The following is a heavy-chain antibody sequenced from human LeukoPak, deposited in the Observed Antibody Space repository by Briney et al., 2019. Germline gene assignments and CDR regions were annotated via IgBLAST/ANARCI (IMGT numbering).Heavy chain of an antibody. Sequence: ASVKVSCKASGYTFTNYAISWVRQAPGQGLEWMGWISGYNGKTNYAQKLQGRVTMTTDTSTSTVYMDLRSLRSDDTAVYYCARDVGKGYCSGGSCSDYXXQGXXXTVS. CDR3: ARDVGKGYCSGGSCSDY. CDR2: ISGYNGKT. CDR1: GYTFTNYA. D-gene: IGHD2-15*01. V-gene: IGHV1-18*01. J-gene: IGHJ4*02.